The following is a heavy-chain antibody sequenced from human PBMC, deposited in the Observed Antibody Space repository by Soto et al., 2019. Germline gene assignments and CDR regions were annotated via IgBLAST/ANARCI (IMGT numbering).Heavy chain of an antibody. CDR1: GYTFTGYY. Sequence: GASVKVSCKASGYTFTGYYMHWVRQAPGQGLEWMGWINPNSGGTNYAQKFQGRVTMTEDTSTDTAYMELSSLRSEDTAVYYCATTRLGYSRDYIWGSYRYFYYWGQGTLVTVSS. D-gene: IGHD3-16*02. CDR3: ATTRLGYSRDYIWGSYRYFYY. J-gene: IGHJ4*02. CDR2: INPNSGGT. V-gene: IGHV1-2*02.